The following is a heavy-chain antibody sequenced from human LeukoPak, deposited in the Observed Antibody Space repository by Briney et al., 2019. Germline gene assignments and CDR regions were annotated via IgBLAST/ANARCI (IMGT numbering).Heavy chain of an antibody. D-gene: IGHD3-10*01. Sequence: ASVKVSCKASGYTFSGYYMHWVRQAPGQGLEWIGWINPNSGDTNYAQKFQDRVTMTRDTSISTAYIELNFLRSDDTAVFYCARGDYYGSPKVVAAWGQGTLVTVSS. V-gene: IGHV1-2*02. CDR1: GYTFSGYY. CDR3: ARGDYYGSPKVVAA. J-gene: IGHJ5*02. CDR2: INPNSGDT.